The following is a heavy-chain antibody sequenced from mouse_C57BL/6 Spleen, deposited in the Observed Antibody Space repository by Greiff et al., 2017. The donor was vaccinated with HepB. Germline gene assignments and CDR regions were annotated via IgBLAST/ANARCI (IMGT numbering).Heavy chain of an antibody. CDR3: ANYDYDNYAMDY. Sequence: VHLVESGPGLVQPSQSLSITCTVSGFSLTSYGVHWVRQSPGKGLEWLGVIWRGGSTDYNAAFMSRLSITKDNSKSQVFFKMNSLQADDTAIYYCANYDYDNYAMDYWGQGTSVTASS. V-gene: IGHV2-5*01. J-gene: IGHJ4*01. D-gene: IGHD2-4*01. CDR1: GFSLTSYG. CDR2: IWRGGST.